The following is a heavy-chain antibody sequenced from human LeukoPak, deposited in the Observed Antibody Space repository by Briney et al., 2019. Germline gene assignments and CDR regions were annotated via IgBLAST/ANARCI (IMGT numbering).Heavy chain of an antibody. CDR1: GYTFTGYY. CDR2: INPNSGGT. CDR3: ARAMATVTTEGYYYYYMDV. V-gene: IGHV1-2*02. Sequence: ASVKVSCKASGYTFTGYYMHWVRQAPGQGLEWMGWINPNSGGTNYAQKFQGRVTMTRDTSISTAYMELSRLRSDDTAVYYCARAMATVTTEGYYYYYMDVWGKGTTVTVSS. D-gene: IGHD4-11*01. J-gene: IGHJ6*03.